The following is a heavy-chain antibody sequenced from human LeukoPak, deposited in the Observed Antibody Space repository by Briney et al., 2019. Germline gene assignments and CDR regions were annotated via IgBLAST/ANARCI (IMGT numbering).Heavy chain of an antibody. J-gene: IGHJ4*02. V-gene: IGHV1-24*01. CDR2: FDPEDGET. Sequence: GASVKVSCKVSGYTLTELSMHWVRQAPGKGLEWMGGFDPEDGETIYAQKFQGRVTMTEGTSTDTAYMELSSLRSEDTAVYYCATWGQLGIGGYFDYWGQGTLVTVSS. D-gene: IGHD7-27*01. CDR1: GYTLTELS. CDR3: ATWGQLGIGGYFDY.